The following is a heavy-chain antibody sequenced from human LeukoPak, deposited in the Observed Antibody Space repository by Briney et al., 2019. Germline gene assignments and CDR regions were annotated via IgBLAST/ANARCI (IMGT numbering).Heavy chain of an antibody. J-gene: IGHJ4*02. CDR2: IDSSSRTI. CDR3: AKDWDDYYGSGSHFDY. CDR1: GFTFSSYS. D-gene: IGHD3-10*01. V-gene: IGHV3-48*01. Sequence: GGSLRLSCAASGFTFSSYSMNWVRQAPGKGLDWVSYIDSSSRTIHYADSVKGRFTISRDNAKNSLYLQMNSLRAEDTAVYYCAKDWDDYYGSGSHFDYWGQGTLVTVSS.